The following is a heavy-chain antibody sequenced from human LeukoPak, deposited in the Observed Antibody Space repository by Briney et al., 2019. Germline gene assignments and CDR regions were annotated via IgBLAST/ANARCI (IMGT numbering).Heavy chain of an antibody. D-gene: IGHD2-2*01. J-gene: IGHJ4*02. CDR3: ARGCSSTSCSGTFDY. V-gene: IGHV3-30*04. CDR2: ISYDGSNK. CDR1: GFTFSSYA. Sequence: GGSLRLSCAASGFTFSSYAMHWVRQAPGKGLEWVAVISYDGSNKYYADSVKGRFTISRDNSKNTLFLQMNRLRAEDTAVYYCARGCSSTSCSGTFDYWGQGTLVTVSS.